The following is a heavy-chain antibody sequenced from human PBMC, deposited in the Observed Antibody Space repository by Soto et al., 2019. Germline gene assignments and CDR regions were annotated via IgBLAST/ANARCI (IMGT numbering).Heavy chain of an antibody. Sequence: GGSLRLSCAASGFTFSSYWMSWVRQAPGKGLEWVANIKQDGSEKYYVDSVKGRFTISRDNAKNSLYLQMNSLRAEDTAVYYCARELTNCTNGVCQDPYYYYYMDVWGKGTTVTVSS. CDR3: ARELTNCTNGVCQDPYYYYYMDV. CDR1: GFTFSSYW. J-gene: IGHJ6*03. V-gene: IGHV3-7*01. CDR2: IKQDGSEK. D-gene: IGHD2-8*01.